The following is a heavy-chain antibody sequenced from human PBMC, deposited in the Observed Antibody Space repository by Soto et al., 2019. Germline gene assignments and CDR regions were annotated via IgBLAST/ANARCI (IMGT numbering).Heavy chain of an antibody. D-gene: IGHD6-13*01. CDR2: MNPNSGNT. J-gene: IGHJ6*02. CDR1: GYTFTSYD. Sequence: SVNGSCKASGYTFTSYDITWVRQATGQVLEWMGWMNPNSGNTGYAQKFQGRVTMTRNTSISTAYMELSSLRSEDTAVYYSARVGGGSSSWYYYYYSYGMDVWGQGTTVTVS. V-gene: IGHV1-8*01. CDR3: ARVGGGSSSWYYYYYSYGMDV.